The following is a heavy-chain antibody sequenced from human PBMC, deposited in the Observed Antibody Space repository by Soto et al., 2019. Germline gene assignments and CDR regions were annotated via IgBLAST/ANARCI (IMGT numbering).Heavy chain of an antibody. Sequence: GGSLRLSCTASGFTFGDYAMSWFRQAPGKGLEWVGFIRSKAYGGTTEYAASVKGRYTISRDDSKSIAYLQMNSLKTEDTAVYYCTAGIAATAGPYFDYWGQGTLVTVSS. D-gene: IGHD6-13*01. V-gene: IGHV3-49*03. CDR2: IRSKAYGGTT. CDR1: GFTFGDYA. CDR3: TAGIAATAGPYFDY. J-gene: IGHJ4*02.